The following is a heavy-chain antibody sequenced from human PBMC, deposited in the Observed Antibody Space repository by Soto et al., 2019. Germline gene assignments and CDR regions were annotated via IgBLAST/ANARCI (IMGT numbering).Heavy chain of an antibody. CDR2: IYWDDDK. CDR3: ADHFYDYIWGSLLDP. V-gene: IGHV2-5*02. Sequence: QITLKESGPTLVKPTQTLTLTCTFSGFSLSTSGVGVGWIRQPPGKALEWLALIYWDDDKRYSPSLKSSLTITEDTSKHQGVLTVTNMDPVDKATYCCADHFYDYIWGSLLDPWGQGTLVTVSS. D-gene: IGHD3-16*01. J-gene: IGHJ5*02. CDR1: GFSLSTSGVG.